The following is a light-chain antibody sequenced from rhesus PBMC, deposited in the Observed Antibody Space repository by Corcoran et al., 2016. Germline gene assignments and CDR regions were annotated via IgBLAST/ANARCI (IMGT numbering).Light chain of an antibody. CDR3: SSFAGNNNYI. V-gene: IGLV2-32*02. CDR2: EVN. CDR1: SSDIGGYNY. J-gene: IGLJ1*01. Sequence: QAALTQPRSVSGSPGQSVTISCTGTSSDIGGYNYVSWYQHHPGTAPKLMIYEVNKRPSGVSDRFSGSKSANTASLTISGLQAEDDADYYCSSFAGNNNYIFGGGTRLTVL.